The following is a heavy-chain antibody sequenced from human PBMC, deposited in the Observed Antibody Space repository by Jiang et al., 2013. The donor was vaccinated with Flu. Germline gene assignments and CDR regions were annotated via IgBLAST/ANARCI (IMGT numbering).Heavy chain of an antibody. CDR1: GFTFSSYA. V-gene: IGHV3-23*01. CDR3: AKLQIYGSGSSEDY. Sequence: PGGSLRLSCAASGFTFSSYAMSWVRQAPVRGLEWVSGISAGGDSTYYADSMKGRFTISRDNSKNTLYLQMNSLRAEDTAVYYCAKLQIYGSGSSEDYWGQG. D-gene: IGHD3-10*01. CDR2: ISAGGDST. J-gene: IGHJ4*02.